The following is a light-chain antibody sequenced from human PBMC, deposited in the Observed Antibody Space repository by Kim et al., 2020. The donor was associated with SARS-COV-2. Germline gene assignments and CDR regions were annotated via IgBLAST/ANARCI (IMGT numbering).Light chain of an antibody. CDR3: QEWDSSSDPPEV. CDR2: YDS. Sequence: PRKTAAITCGGTNIGRKSVPWYQQKRGQDAVLVIYYDSDRPSGSPERFSGANTGDTAALTISRVEAGDEADYYCQEWDSSSDPPEVFGGGTKLTVL. J-gene: IGLJ2*01. CDR1: NIGRKS. V-gene: IGLV3-21*04.